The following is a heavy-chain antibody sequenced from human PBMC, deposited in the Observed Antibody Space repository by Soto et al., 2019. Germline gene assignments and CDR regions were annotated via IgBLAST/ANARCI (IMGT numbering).Heavy chain of an antibody. Sequence: PSETLSLTCTVSGGSISSGGYYWSWIRQHPGKGLEWIGYIYYSGSNYYNPSLKSRVTISVDTSKNQFSLKLSSVTAADTAVYYCAGEMVRGVTGVHYYYYGMDVWGQGTTVTVSS. D-gene: IGHD3-10*01. V-gene: IGHV4-31*03. CDR2: IYYSGSN. CDR1: GGSISSGGYY. CDR3: AGEMVRGVTGVHYYYYGMDV. J-gene: IGHJ6*02.